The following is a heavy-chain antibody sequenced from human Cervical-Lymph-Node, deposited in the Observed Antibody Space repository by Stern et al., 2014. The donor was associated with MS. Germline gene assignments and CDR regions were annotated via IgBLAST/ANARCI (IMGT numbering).Heavy chain of an antibody. Sequence: QVTLRESGPALVKPTQTLTLTCTFSGFSLSTSGMSVSWIRQPPGKAPEWLAIINWDDDKYYRRSLKTRLTISKDTSKNQVVLTLANMDPVDTATYYCAHSGMYSGSISTFDYWGQGTLVTVSS. CDR1: GFSLSTSGMS. J-gene: IGHJ4*02. V-gene: IGHV2-70*13. D-gene: IGHD3-10*01. CDR3: AHSGMYSGSISTFDY. CDR2: INWDDDK.